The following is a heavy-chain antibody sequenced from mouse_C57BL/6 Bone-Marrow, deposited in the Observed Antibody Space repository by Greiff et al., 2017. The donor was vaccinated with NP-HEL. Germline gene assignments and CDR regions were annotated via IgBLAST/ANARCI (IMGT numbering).Heavy chain of an antibody. CDR2: IYPGSGST. CDR1: GYTFTSYW. Sequence: QVQLQQPGAELVKPGASVKMSCKASGYTFTSYWITWVKQRPGQGLEWIGDIYPGSGSTNYNEKFKSKATLTVDTSSSTAYMQLSSLTSEDSAVYYCARREITTVVAKDYWGQGTTLTVSS. J-gene: IGHJ2*01. CDR3: ARREITTVVAKDY. V-gene: IGHV1-55*01. D-gene: IGHD1-1*01.